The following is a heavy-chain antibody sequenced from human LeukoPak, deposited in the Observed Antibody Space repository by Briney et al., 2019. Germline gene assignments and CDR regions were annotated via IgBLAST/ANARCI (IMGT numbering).Heavy chain of an antibody. D-gene: IGHD2-2*01. CDR3: ARDVVAARGSFDY. CDR2: IYTSGST. V-gene: IGHV4-4*07. CDR1: GDSINGFY. J-gene: IGHJ4*02. Sequence: SETLSLTCTVSGDSINGFYWSWIRQAAGKGLEWIGHIYTSGSTDYNPSLRSRVTMSVDMSKNQFSLKLRSVTAADTAVYYCARDVVAARGSFDYWGQGTLVTVSS.